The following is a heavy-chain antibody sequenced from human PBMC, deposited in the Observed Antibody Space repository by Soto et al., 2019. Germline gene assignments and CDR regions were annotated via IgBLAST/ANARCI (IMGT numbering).Heavy chain of an antibody. J-gene: IGHJ4*02. CDR2: IHYSGTT. Sequence: LIWIRQPPGKGLEWIGYIHYSGTTSFFPSYNPSLRSRVTISEDTSKNQFSLKLLSVTTADTAVYFCAAGEASSRNLAPYYLDFWGQGTLVTVSS. D-gene: IGHD6-13*01. CDR3: AAGEASSRNLAPYYLDF. V-gene: IGHV4-59*01.